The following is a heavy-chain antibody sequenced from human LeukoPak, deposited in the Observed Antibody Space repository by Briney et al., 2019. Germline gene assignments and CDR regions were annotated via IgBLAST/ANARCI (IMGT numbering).Heavy chain of an antibody. CDR1: GFTVSSNY. V-gene: IGHV3-53*01. Sequence: GGSLRLSCAASGFTVSSNYMSLVRQAPGKGLEWVSVIYSGGSTYYADSVKGRSTISRDNSKNTLYLQMNSLRAEDTAVYYCARVLERPLTLLDYWGQGTLVTVSS. CDR3: ARVLERPLTLLDY. J-gene: IGHJ4*02. D-gene: IGHD1-1*01. CDR2: IYSGGST.